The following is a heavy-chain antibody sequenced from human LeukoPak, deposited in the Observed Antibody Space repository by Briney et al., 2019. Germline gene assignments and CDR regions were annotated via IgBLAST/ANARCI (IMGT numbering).Heavy chain of an antibody. CDR2: IKQEGREK. Sequence: GGSLRLSCAVSVFSFSGYWMTWVRQAPGKGLEWVADIKQEGREKNSVDSVNGRFTISRDKADKSFCLRMSILRDEETVVYYCAREWQGGIAAAGTRMEGDYWGQGTLVAVSS. CDR1: VFSFSGYW. CDR3: AREWQGGIAAAGTRMEGDY. J-gene: IGHJ4*02. D-gene: IGHD6-13*01. V-gene: IGHV3-7*01.